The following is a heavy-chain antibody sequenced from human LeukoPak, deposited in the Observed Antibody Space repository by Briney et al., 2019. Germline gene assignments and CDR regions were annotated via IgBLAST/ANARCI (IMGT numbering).Heavy chain of an antibody. J-gene: IGHJ5*02. D-gene: IGHD2-2*01. CDR3: ARGMSYCSSTSCEDWFDP. CDR1: GFTFSSYA. CDR2: ISYDGSNK. Sequence: GGSLRLSCAASGFTFSSYAMHWVRQAPGKGLEWVAVISYDGSNKYYADSVKGRFTISRDNSKNTLYLQMNSLRAEDTAVYYCARGMSYCSSTSCEDWFDPWGQGTLVTVSS. V-gene: IGHV3-30-3*01.